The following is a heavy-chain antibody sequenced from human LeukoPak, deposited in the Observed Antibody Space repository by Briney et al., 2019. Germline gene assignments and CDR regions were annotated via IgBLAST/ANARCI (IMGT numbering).Heavy chain of an antibody. Sequence: SETLSLTCTVSGSSISSSSYYWGWIRQPPGKGLEWIGSIYYSGSTYYNPSLKSRVTISVDTSKNQFSLKLSSVTAADTAVYYCARQSQWLVHFDYWGQGTLVTVSS. D-gene: IGHD6-19*01. CDR3: ARQSQWLVHFDY. J-gene: IGHJ4*02. CDR1: GSSISSSSYY. V-gene: IGHV4-39*01. CDR2: IYYSGST.